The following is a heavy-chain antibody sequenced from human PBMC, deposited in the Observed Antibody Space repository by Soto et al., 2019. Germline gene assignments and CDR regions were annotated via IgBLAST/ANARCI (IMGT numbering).Heavy chain of an antibody. J-gene: IGHJ4*02. CDR2: ISYDGSNK. D-gene: IGHD3-22*01. CDR1: GSTFSSYA. V-gene: IGHV3-30-3*01. CDR3: ARDYYDSSGYSRVFGY. Sequence: PGGSLRLSCAASGSTFSSYAMHWVRQAPGKGLEWVAVISYDGSNKYYADSVKGRFTISRDNSKNTLYLQMNSLRAEDTAVYYCARDYYDSSGYSRVFGYWGQGTLVTVSS.